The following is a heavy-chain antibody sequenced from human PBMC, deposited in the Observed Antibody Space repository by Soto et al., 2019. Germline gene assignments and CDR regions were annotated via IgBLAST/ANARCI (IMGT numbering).Heavy chain of an antibody. J-gene: IGHJ4*02. V-gene: IGHV3-30-3*01. CDR1: GFTFSSYA. D-gene: IGHD4-17*01. CDR3: ARADYGGAYFDY. CDR2: ISYDGSNK. Sequence: QVQLVESGGGVVQPGRSLRLSCAASGFTFSSYAMHWVRQAPGKGLEWVAVISYDGSNKYYADSVKGRFTISRDSSKNTLYVQMNSLRAEDTAVYYCARADYGGAYFDYWGQGTLVTVSS.